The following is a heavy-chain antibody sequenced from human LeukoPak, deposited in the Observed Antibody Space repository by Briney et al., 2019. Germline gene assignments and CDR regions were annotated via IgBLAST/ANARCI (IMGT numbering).Heavy chain of an antibody. J-gene: IGHJ4*02. D-gene: IGHD4-11*01. CDR3: ASADYSNYGFDY. V-gene: IGHV3-21*01. CDR1: GFTFSSYS. Sequence: PGGSLRLSCAASGFTFSSYSMNWVRQAPGKGLEWVSSISSSSSYIYYADSVKGRFTISRDNAKNSLHLQMNSLRAEDTAVYYCASADYSNYGFDYWGQGTLVTVSS. CDR2: ISSSSSYI.